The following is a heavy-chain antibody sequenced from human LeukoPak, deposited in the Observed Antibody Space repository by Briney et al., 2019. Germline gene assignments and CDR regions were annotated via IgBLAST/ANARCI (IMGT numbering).Heavy chain of an antibody. Sequence: GGSLRLSCAASGFTFSSYSMNWVRQAPGKGLEWVSSISSSSSYIYYADSVKGRFTISRDNAKNSLYLQMNSLRAEDTAVYYCARKSRRDGYKYYFDYWGQGTLVTVSS. CDR3: ARKSRRDGYKYYFDY. V-gene: IGHV3-21*01. J-gene: IGHJ4*02. CDR2: ISSSSSYI. CDR1: GFTFSSYS. D-gene: IGHD5-24*01.